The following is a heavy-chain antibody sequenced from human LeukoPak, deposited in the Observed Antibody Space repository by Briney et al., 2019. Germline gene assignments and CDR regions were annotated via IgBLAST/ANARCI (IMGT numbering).Heavy chain of an antibody. CDR2: INHSGST. CDR1: GGSFSGYY. Sequence: TTSGTLSLTCAVYGGSFSGYYWSWIRQPPGKGLEWIGEINHSGSTNYNPSLKSRVTISVDTSKNQFSLKLSSVTAADTAVYYCARRPAVSVGSSIQYFDYWGQGTLVTVSS. J-gene: IGHJ4*02. V-gene: IGHV4-34*01. D-gene: IGHD6-6*01. CDR3: ARRPAVSVGSSIQYFDY.